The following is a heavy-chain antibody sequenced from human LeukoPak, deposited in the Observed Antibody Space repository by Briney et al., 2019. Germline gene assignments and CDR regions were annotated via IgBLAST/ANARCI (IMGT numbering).Heavy chain of an antibody. V-gene: IGHV1-46*03. J-gene: IGHJ4*02. CDR3: ALGLRFLEWLLPFDY. CDR1: GYTFTSYY. Sequence: ASVKVSCKASGYTFTSYYMHWVRQAPGQGLEWMGIINPSGGSTSYAQKFQGRVTMTRDTSTSTVYMELSSLRSEDTAVYYCALGLRFLEWLLPFDYWGQGTLVTVSS. D-gene: IGHD3-3*01. CDR2: INPSGGST.